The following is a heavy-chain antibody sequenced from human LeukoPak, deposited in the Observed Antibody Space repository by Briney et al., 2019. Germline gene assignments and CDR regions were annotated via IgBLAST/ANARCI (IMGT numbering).Heavy chain of an antibody. CDR2: FDPEDGET. J-gene: IGHJ4*02. D-gene: IGHD4-17*01. V-gene: IGHV1-24*01. Sequence: ASVKVSCKVSGYTLTELSMHWVRQAPGKGLEWMGGFDPEDGETIYAQKFQGRVTMTEDTSTDTAYMELSSLRSEDTAVYYCAAGVDYGDYVDFDYWGQGTLVTVSS. CDR1: GYTLTELS. CDR3: AAGVDYGDYVDFDY.